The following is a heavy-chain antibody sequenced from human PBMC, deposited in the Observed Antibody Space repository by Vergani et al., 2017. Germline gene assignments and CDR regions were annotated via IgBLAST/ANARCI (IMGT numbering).Heavy chain of an antibody. D-gene: IGHD2-15*01. V-gene: IGHV3-21*01. CDR3: AREGXRGGSCYSTPAYYYGMDV. Sequence: EVQLVESGGGLVKPGGSLRLSCAASGFTFSSYSMNWVRQAPGKGLEWVSSISSSSSYIYYADSVKGRFTISRDNAKNSLYLQMNSLRAEDTAVYYCAREGXRGGSCYSTPAYYYGMDVWGQGTTVTVSS. J-gene: IGHJ6*02. CDR1: GFTFSSYS. CDR2: ISSSSSYI.